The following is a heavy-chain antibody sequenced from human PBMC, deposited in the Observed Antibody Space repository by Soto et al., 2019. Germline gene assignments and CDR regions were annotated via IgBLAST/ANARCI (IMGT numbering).Heavy chain of an antibody. D-gene: IGHD3-3*01. Sequence: QVQLQASGPGLVKPSQTLSLTCTVSGGSISSGDYYWSWIRQPPGKGLEWIGYIYYSGSTYYNPSLKSRVTISVDTSKNQFSLRLSSVTAADTAVYYCAREGKLRFLEWFYNWFDPWGQGTLVTVSS. CDR3: AREGKLRFLEWFYNWFDP. CDR1: GGSISSGDYY. V-gene: IGHV4-30-4*01. CDR2: IYYSGST. J-gene: IGHJ5*02.